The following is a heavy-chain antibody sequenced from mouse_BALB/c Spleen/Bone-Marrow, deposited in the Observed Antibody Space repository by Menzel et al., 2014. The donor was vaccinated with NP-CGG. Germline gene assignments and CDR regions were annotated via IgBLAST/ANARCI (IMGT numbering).Heavy chain of an antibody. J-gene: IGHJ2*01. Sequence: EVKLVESGGGLAQPGGSLRLSCAASGFTFSSYAMSWVRQTPEKRLEWVAYITIGGGGSYYPDTVKGRFTISRDNAENTLYLQMCSLKSEDTAIYYCTRHGGGPDYFDHWGQGTTLIVSS. CDR3: TRHGGGPDYFDH. V-gene: IGHV5-12-2*01. CDR1: GFTFSSYA. CDR2: ITIGGGGS.